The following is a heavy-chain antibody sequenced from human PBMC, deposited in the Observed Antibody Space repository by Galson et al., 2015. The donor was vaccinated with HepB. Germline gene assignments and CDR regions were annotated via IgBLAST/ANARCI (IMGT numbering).Heavy chain of an antibody. CDR3: ARGFTGDDAFDI. D-gene: IGHD7-27*01. CDR2: IYSGGST. CDR1: GFTVSSNY. J-gene: IGHJ3*02. Sequence: SLRLSCAASGFTVSSNYMSWVRQAPGKGLEWVSVIYSGGSTYYADTVKGRFTISRDNSKNTLYLQMNSLRAEDTAVYYCARGFTGDDAFDIWGQGTMVTVSS. V-gene: IGHV3-66*01.